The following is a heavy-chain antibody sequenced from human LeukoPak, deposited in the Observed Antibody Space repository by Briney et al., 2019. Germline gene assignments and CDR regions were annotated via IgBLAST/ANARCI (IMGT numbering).Heavy chain of an antibody. CDR1: GFTFSNAW. CDR2: IKSKTGGGTT. V-gene: IGHV3-15*01. D-gene: IGHD6-13*01. CDR3: AKTAADN. Sequence: KPGGSLRLSCAASGFTFSNAWMSWVRQAPGKGLEWVGRIKSKTGGGTTDYAAPVKGRFTISRNDSKNTLYLQMNSLKTEDTAVYYCAKTAADNWGQGTLVTVSS. J-gene: IGHJ4*02.